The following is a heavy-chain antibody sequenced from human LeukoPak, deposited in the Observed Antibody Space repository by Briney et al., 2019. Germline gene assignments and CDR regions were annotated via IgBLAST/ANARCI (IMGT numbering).Heavy chain of an antibody. CDR3: AKDARRTFGLSSGLYRGSYYFDY. Sequence: GGSLRLSCAASALTYSSYWMIWVRQAPEKGLVWVSRIYSDGSSTGYADSVKGRFTISRDNAKNTLYLQMNSLRAEDTAVYYCAKDARRTFGLSSGLYRGSYYFDYWGQGTLVTVSS. J-gene: IGHJ4*02. V-gene: IGHV3-74*01. CDR2: IYSDGSST. CDR1: ALTYSSYW. D-gene: IGHD6-19*01.